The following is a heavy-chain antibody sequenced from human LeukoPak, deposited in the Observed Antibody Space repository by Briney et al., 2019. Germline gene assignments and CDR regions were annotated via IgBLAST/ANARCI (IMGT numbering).Heavy chain of an antibody. CDR1: GYTFTSYD. CDR3: ARLGGYCSGGSCWLDP. D-gene: IGHD2-15*01. V-gene: IGHV1-8*01. J-gene: IGHJ5*02. Sequence: ASVKVSCKASGYTFTSYDINWVRQATGQGLEWMGWMNPNSGNTGYAQKFQGRVTMTRNTSISTAYMELSSLRSEDTAVYYCARLGGYCSGGSCWLDPWGQGTLVTVSS. CDR2: MNPNSGNT.